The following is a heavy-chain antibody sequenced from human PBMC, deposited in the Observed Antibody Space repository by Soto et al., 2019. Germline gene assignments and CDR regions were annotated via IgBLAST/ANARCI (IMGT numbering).Heavy chain of an antibody. V-gene: IGHV4-30-2*01. CDR2: IYYGGST. CDR3: ARVRREYDNSGPVDY. D-gene: IGHD3-22*01. Sequence: QLPLQESGSGLVKPSQTLSLTCAVSGGSISSGDYSWNWIRQPPGKGLEWIGYIYYGGSTYYNPSRQSRVTMSVDRSRNQFSLKLNSVTAADTAVYYCARVRREYDNSGPVDYWGQGTLVTVSS. J-gene: IGHJ4*02. CDR1: GGSISSGDYS.